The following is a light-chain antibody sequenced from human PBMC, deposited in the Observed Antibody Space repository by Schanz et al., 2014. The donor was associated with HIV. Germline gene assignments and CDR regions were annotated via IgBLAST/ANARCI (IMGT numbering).Light chain of an antibody. CDR2: SAS. J-gene: IGKJ2*01. Sequence: EIVLTQSPVILSLSPGERATLSCRASQTVSSNSLGWYQQKRGQVPRLLIYSASRRANGIPDRFSGSGSGTDFTLTISRLEPEDFAVYYCQQRSNWPPSYTFGQGTKLEIK. CDR3: QQRSNWPPSYT. V-gene: IGKV3D-20*02. CDR1: QTVSSNS.